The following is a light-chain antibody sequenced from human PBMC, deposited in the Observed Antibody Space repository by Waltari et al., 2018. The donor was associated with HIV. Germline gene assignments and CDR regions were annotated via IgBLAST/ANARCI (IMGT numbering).Light chain of an antibody. J-gene: IGLJ2*01. Sequence: SYELTQPPSVSVSPGQTASITCSGDKWGDKYACWYQQKPGQSPVLVIYQDSKGHSGIPVRFSGSNAGNTATLTISGTQAMDEADYYCQAWDSSVVFGGGTKLTVL. CDR3: QAWDSSVV. CDR1: KWGDKY. CDR2: QDS. V-gene: IGLV3-1*01.